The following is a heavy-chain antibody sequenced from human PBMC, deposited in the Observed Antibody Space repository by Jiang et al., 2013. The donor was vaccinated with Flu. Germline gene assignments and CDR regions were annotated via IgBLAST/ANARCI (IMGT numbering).Heavy chain of an antibody. D-gene: IGHD2-2*01. CDR1: GDSVSSNSAT. J-gene: IGHJ6*02. CDR2: TYYRSKWYN. V-gene: IGHV6-1*01. CDR3: ARGYCIITTCWGMDV. Sequence: VKPSQTLSLTCAISGDSVSSNSATWSWIRQSPSGGLEWLGRTYYRSKWYNDYAVSVKSRISINPDTSKNRFSLQLNSVTPEDTAVYYCARGYCIITTCWGMDVWGQGTTVTVSS.